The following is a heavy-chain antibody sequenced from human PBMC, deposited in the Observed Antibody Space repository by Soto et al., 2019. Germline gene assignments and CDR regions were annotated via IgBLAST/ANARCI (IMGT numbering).Heavy chain of an antibody. CDR2: IYYSGST. D-gene: IGHD4-17*01. CDR3: ASVPVTTAFERYYYFYMDV. V-gene: IGHV4-31*03. Sequence: QVQLQESGPGLVKPSQTLSLTCPVSGCSISSGGYYWSWIRQHPGKGLEWIGYIYYSGSTYYNPSLRSRFTISGATSKNQFSLTLRSVTAADTAVYYCASVPVTTAFERYYYFYMDVWGKGTTVTVSS. CDR1: GCSISSGGYY. J-gene: IGHJ6*03.